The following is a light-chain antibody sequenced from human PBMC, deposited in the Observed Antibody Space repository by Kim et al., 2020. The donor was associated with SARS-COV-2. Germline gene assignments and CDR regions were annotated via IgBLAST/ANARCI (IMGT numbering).Light chain of an antibody. CDR2: AAS. V-gene: IGKV1-6*01. J-gene: IGKJ1*01. CDR1: QAIRNE. Sequence: ASTGDRVTSTCRASQAIRNELGWYQQKPGKAPKVLFYAASTLQSGVSSRFSGSGSGTDFTLTISSLQPEDFATYYCLQDSRYPRTFGQGTKVDIK. CDR3: LQDSRYPRT.